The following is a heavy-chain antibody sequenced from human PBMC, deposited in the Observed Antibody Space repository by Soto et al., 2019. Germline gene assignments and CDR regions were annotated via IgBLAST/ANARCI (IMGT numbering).Heavy chain of an antibody. Sequence: SGTLSLTCTVSGGSISSGCYYWSWIRQHPGKGLEWIGCIYYSGSTYYNPSLKSRVTISVDTSKNQFSLKLSSVTAADTAVYYCASLAIFGVVMIDYWGQGTLVTVSS. V-gene: IGHV4-31*03. J-gene: IGHJ4*02. CDR1: GGSISSGCYY. CDR2: IYYSGST. CDR3: ASLAIFGVVMIDY. D-gene: IGHD3-3*01.